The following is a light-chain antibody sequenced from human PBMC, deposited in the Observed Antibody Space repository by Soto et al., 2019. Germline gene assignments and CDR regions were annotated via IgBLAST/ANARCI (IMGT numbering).Light chain of an antibody. J-gene: IGLJ1*01. CDR1: SSDVGGYNY. Sequence: QSVLTQPASVSGSPGQSITISCTGTSSDVGGYNYVSWYQQHPGKAPKFMIYDVSNRPSGVSNRFSGSKSGNTASLTISGLQAEDEADYYSCSYTTSNTRQIAFGTGTKVTVL. CDR2: DVS. V-gene: IGLV2-14*01. CDR3: CSYTTSNTRQIA.